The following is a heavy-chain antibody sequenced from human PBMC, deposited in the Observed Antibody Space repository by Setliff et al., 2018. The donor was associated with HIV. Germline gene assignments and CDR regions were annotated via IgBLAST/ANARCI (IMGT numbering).Heavy chain of an antibody. J-gene: IGHJ6*02. CDR1: GFTFSSHW. CDR2: INQDGSEK. Sequence: GGSLRLSCAASGFTFSSHWMVWVRQAPGKGLEWVANINQDGSEKNYVDSVKGRFTISRDNAKNSLYLQMDSLRGEDTAVYYCARGYYGSDLQNAMDVWGQGTTVTGSS. V-gene: IGHV3-7*01. D-gene: IGHD3-10*01. CDR3: ARGYYGSDLQNAMDV.